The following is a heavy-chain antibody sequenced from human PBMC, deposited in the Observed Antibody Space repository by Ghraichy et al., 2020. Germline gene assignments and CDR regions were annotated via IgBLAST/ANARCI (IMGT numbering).Heavy chain of an antibody. CDR1: GGSFSNYY. J-gene: IGHJ4*02. CDR3: ARCICGDLSCDFDS. Sequence: SQTISLTCAVYGGSFSNYYWTWIRQPPGKGLEWIGEINHSGSSNYSPSLKSRVTISVDTSKNQFSLKLSSVTAADTAVYYCARCICGDLSCDFDSWGQGT. CDR2: INHSGSS. V-gene: IGHV4-34*01. D-gene: IGHD3-16*02.